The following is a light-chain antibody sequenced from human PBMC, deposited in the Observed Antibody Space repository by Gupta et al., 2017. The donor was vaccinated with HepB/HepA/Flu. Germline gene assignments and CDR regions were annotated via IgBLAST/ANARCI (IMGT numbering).Light chain of an antibody. Sequence: QSALTQPASVSGSPGQSITLSCPGPSGDVGGSSYVSWYTQHPVNAPKLMIYDVSNRPSGVSNRFSGSKSGNTAALTISGLQAEDEADDYCSSYTSSSTRVFGGGTKLTVL. CDR3: SSYTSSSTRV. CDR1: SGDVGGSSY. J-gene: IGLJ2*01. CDR2: DVS. V-gene: IGLV2-14*01.